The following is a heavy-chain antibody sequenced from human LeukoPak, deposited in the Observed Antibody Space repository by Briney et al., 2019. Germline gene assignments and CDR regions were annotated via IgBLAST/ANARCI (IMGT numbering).Heavy chain of an antibody. CDR1: GYTFTGYY. V-gene: IGHV1-2*02. D-gene: IGHD3-22*01. CDR2: INPNSGGT. Sequence: ASVKVSCKASGYTFTGYYMHWVRQAPGQGREGMGWINPNSGGTNYAQKFQGRVTMTRDTSISTAYMELSRLRSDDTAVYYCARDRSYYDSSGYPGVYDYWGQGTLVTVSS. J-gene: IGHJ4*02. CDR3: ARDRSYYDSSGYPGVYDY.